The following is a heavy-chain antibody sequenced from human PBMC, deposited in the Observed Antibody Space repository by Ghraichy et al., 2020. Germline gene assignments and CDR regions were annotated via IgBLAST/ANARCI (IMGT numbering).Heavy chain of an antibody. CDR2: IYSGGST. D-gene: IGHD4-17*01. CDR3: AREALSTVTRPGDAFDI. CDR1: GFTVSSNY. J-gene: IGHJ3*02. V-gene: IGHV3-53*01. Sequence: GGSLRLSCAASGFTVSSNYMSWVRQAPGKGLEWVSVIYSGGSTYYADSVKGRFTISRDNSKNTLYLQMNSLRAEDTAVYYCAREALSTVTRPGDAFDIWGQGTMVTVSS.